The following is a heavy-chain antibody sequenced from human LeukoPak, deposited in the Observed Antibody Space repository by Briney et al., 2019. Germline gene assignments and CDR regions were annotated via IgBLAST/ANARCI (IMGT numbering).Heavy chain of an antibody. CDR1: GYTLTSYH. CDR2: MNPNNGDS. D-gene: IGHD4-17*01. CDR3: ARTTSLTASGYDY. Sequence: ASVRVSCKASGYTLTSYHINWVRQASGQGLEWMGWMNPNNGDSGYAQNFQGRVTITTDTSINTAYMELRILRCDDRAVYFCARTTSLTASGYDYWGQGTLVTVSS. V-gene: IGHV1-8*03. J-gene: IGHJ4*02.